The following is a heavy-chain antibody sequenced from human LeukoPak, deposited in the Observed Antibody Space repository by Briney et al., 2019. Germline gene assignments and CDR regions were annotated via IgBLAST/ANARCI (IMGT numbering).Heavy chain of an antibody. D-gene: IGHD2/OR15-2a*01. J-gene: IGHJ3*02. CDR1: GFILSDHY. V-gene: IGHV3-72*01. Sequence: GGSLRLSCAASGFILSDHYMDWVRQAPGRGLEWIARSGNKGTQYTTVYAAPVRGRFTISRDDSKSSLYLQMDSLKTEDTAVYYCVRGYNSFDIWGQGTMLTVSS. CDR2: SGNKGTQYTT. CDR3: VRGYNSFDI.